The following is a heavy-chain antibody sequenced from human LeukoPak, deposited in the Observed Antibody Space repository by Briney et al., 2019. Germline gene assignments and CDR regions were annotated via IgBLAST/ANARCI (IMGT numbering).Heavy chain of an antibody. V-gene: IGHV3-7*01. CDR1: GFTFSSYW. CDR3: VRGIEY. J-gene: IGHJ4*02. CDR2: IKEDGSEI. Sequence: GSLRLSCAASGFTFSSYWMNWVRQAPGKGLEWVANIKEDGSEIYYVDSVKGRFTISRDNAKNSLFLQMNSLRAEDTAVYYCVRGIEYWGQGTLVTVSS.